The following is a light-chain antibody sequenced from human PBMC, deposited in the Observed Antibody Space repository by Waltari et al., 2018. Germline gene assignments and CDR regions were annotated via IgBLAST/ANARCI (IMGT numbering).Light chain of an antibody. CDR3: SSCTTSNTVV. J-gene: IGLJ1*01. CDR2: EVS. Sequence: QSALTQPASVSGSPGQSIAISCTGTSSDLGSYNYVSWDQKHPGKAPKLMIYEVSNRPSGVSDRFSGSKSGNTASLTISGLQAEDEADYYCSSCTTSNTVVFGTGTKVTVL. CDR1: SSDLGSYNY. V-gene: IGLV2-14*01.